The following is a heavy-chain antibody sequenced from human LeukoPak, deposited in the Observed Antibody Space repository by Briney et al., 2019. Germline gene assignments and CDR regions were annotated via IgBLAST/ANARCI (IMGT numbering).Heavy chain of an antibody. Sequence: GGSLRLSCAASGFTFSSYAMSWVRQAPGKGLEWVSTFSGTSTNSYADAVKGRVTISRDNSKNTLYLQMNSLRAEDTAVYYCARVDGYNNGWYDYWGQGTLVTVSS. CDR2: FSGTSTN. D-gene: IGHD6-19*01. V-gene: IGHV3-23*01. CDR3: ARVDGYNNGWYDY. CDR1: GFTFSSYA. J-gene: IGHJ4*02.